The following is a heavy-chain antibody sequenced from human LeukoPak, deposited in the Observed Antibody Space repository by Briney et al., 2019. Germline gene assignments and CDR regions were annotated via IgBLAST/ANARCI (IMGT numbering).Heavy chain of an antibody. CDR3: AKDPLICTIGVCFFFDY. J-gene: IGHJ4*02. V-gene: IGHV3-30*18. Sequence: GGSLRLSCAASGFTFSSYGMHWVRQAPGKGLEWVAVISYDGSNKYYADSVKGRFTISRDNSKNTLYLQMNSLRAEDTAVYYWAKDPLICTIGVCFFFDYWGRETLSTVS. CDR2: ISYDGSNK. CDR1: GFTFSSYG. D-gene: IGHD2-8*01.